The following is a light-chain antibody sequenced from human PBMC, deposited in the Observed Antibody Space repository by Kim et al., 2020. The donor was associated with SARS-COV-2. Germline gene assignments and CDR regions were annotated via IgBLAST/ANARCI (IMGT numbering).Light chain of an antibody. CDR3: QQYGSSPQT. J-gene: IGKJ1*01. Sequence: SPGKRATLSCRASQSVSSNYLAWYQQIPGQAPRLLIYGASNRATGIPDRFSGSGSGTDFTLTISRLEPEEFAVYYCQQYGSSPQTFGQGTKVDIK. CDR2: GAS. CDR1: QSVSSNY. V-gene: IGKV3-20*01.